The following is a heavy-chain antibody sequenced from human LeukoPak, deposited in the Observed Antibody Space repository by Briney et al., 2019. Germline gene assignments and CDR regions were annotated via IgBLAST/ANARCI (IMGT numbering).Heavy chain of an antibody. CDR3: ARDLSGSNDQFDP. V-gene: IGHV3-21*01. CDR1: GFTFSTYN. D-gene: IGHD3-10*01. J-gene: IGHJ5*02. CDR2: ISSGSTYM. Sequence: GGSLRLSCVASGFTFSTYNMNWVRQAPVKGLEWVSSISSGSTYMYYADSVKGRFTISRDNAENSLFLQMNSLRAEDAAVYYCARDLSGSNDQFDPWGQGTLVTVSS.